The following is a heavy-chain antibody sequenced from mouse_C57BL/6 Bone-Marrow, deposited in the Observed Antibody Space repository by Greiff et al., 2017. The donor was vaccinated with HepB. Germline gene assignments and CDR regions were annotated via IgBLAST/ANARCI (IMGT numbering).Heavy chain of an antibody. D-gene: IGHD2-1*01. CDR1: GYAFSSSW. V-gene: IGHV1-82*01. J-gene: IGHJ4*01. CDR3: ARDYGNYRYYAMDY. CDR2: IYPGDGDT. Sequence: QAQLQQSGPELVKPGASVKISCKASGYAFSSSWMNWVKQRPGKGLEWIGRIYPGDGDTNYNGKFKGKATLTADKSSSTAYMQLSSLTSEDSAVYFCARDYGNYRYYAMDYWGQGTSVTVSS.